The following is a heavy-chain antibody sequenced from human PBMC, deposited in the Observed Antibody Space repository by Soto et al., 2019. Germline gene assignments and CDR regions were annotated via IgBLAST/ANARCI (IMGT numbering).Heavy chain of an antibody. V-gene: IGHV3-48*01. CDR1: GFTFSSYS. J-gene: IGHJ3*02. D-gene: IGHD4-17*01. Sequence: GGSLRLSCAASGFTFSSYSMNWVRQAPGKGLEWVSYISSRSSTIYYADSVKGRFTISRDNAKNSLYLQMNSLRAEDTAVYYCARRSPHDYGDYVGAFDIWGQGTMVTVSS. CDR2: ISSRSSTI. CDR3: ARRSPHDYGDYVGAFDI.